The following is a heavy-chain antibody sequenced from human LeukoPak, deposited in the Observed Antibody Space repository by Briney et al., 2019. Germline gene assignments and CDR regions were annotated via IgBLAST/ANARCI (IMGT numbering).Heavy chain of an antibody. Sequence: GGSLRLSCAASGFTFSSYAMHWVRQAPGKGLEWVSVISGSARSTYYADSVKGRFTISRDNSKNTLYLQMNSLRAEDTAVYYCAKDRYISAAVNRGNDYWGQGTLVTVSS. J-gene: IGHJ4*02. CDR3: AKDRYISAAVNRGNDY. CDR1: GFTFSSYA. CDR2: ISGSARST. D-gene: IGHD6-13*01. V-gene: IGHV3-23*01.